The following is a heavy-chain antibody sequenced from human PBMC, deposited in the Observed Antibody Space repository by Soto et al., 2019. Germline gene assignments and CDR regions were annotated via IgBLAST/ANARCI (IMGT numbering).Heavy chain of an antibody. Sequence: EVQLVESGGGVVRPGGSLRLSCAASGFTFDDYGMSWVRQAPGKGLEWVSGINWNGGSTGYADSVKGRFTISRDNAKNSLYLQMNSLRAEDTALYYCARDYYGSGSSPAQPPLDYWGQGTVVTVSS. CDR3: ARDYYGSGSSPAQPPLDY. CDR1: GFTFDDYG. CDR2: INWNGGST. V-gene: IGHV3-20*04. J-gene: IGHJ4*02. D-gene: IGHD3-10*01.